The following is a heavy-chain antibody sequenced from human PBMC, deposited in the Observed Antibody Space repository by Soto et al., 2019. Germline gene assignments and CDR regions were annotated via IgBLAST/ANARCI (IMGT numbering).Heavy chain of an antibody. CDR1: GYTFTSDG. Sequence: ASVKFPCVASGYTFTSDGISWVRQAPGQGLEWMGWISAYNGNTNYAQKLQGRVTMTTDTSTSTAYMELRSLRSDDTAVYYCARDAEILLWFGEVYYYYGMDVWGQGTTVTVSS. J-gene: IGHJ6*02. CDR2: ISAYNGNT. V-gene: IGHV1-18*01. D-gene: IGHD3-10*01. CDR3: ARDAEILLWFGEVYYYYGMDV.